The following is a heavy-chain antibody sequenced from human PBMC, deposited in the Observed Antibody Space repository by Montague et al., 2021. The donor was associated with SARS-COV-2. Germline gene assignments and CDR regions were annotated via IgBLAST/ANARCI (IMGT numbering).Heavy chain of an antibody. D-gene: IGHD3-16*01. Sequence: SETLSLTCTVSGDSITSSFWTWVRQPPGKGLEWIGYIYYGGSTNHTPSPKSRVTISVDVSKNQFSLKLSSVTAADTAVYYCAREAFGGVIDHWGQGTLVPVPP. CDR2: IYYGGST. CDR1: GDSITSSF. J-gene: IGHJ4*02. V-gene: IGHV4-59*01. CDR3: AREAFGGVIDH.